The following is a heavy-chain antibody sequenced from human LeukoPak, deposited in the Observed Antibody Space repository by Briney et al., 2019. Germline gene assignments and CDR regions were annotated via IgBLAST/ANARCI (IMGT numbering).Heavy chain of an antibody. CDR3: ARIMTQQMVFDY. V-gene: IGHV3-7*01. CDR2: IKQDGSEK. CDR1: DFSVGDNY. D-gene: IGHD6-13*01. Sequence: PGGSLRLSCAASDFSVGDNYMTWVRQAPGKGLQWVSNIKQDGSEKYYMDSVKGRFTTSRDNAKNSLYLQMNSLRAEDTAVYYCARIMTQQMVFDYWGQGTLVTVSS. J-gene: IGHJ4*02.